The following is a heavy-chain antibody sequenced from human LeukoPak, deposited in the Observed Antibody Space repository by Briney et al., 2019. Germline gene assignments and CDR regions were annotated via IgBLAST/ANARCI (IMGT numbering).Heavy chain of an antibody. CDR3: AKARLTTRYFDY. J-gene: IGHJ4*02. CDR1: GFTFSSSA. CDR2: ISASGGST. D-gene: IGHD3-22*01. Sequence: GGSLRLSCAASGFTFSSSAMSWVRQVPGKGLEWVSGISASGGSTYYADSVRGRFTISRDNSKNTLYVQMNSLRAEDTAVYYCAKARLTTRYFDYWGQGALVTVSS. V-gene: IGHV3-23*01.